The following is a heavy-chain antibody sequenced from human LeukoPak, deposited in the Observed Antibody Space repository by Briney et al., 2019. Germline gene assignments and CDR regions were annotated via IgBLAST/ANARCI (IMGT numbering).Heavy chain of an antibody. CDR3: AKSNGYGLIDY. D-gene: IGHD5-12*01. J-gene: IGHJ4*02. CDR1: GFNMSDYW. CDR2: IYSSGNT. Sequence: GSLRLSCIASGFNMSDYWMSWVRQAPGKGLEWIGNIYSSGNTYYNASLKSRVTMYIDTSKNQFSLKLSSVTAADTAMYYCAKSNGYGLIDYWGQGTLVTVSS. V-gene: IGHV4-59*04.